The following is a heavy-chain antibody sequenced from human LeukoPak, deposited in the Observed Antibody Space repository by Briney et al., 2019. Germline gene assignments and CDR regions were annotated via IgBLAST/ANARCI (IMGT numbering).Heavy chain of an antibody. J-gene: IGHJ6*04. CDR2: IWYDGSNK. V-gene: IGHV3-33*01. CDR3: ARDNIAAAGYYYYYGMDV. CDR1: GFTFSSYG. D-gene: IGHD6-13*01. Sequence: PGGSLRLSCAASGFTFSSYGMHWVRQAPGKGLEWVAVIWYDGSNKYYADSVKGRFTIFRDNSKNTLYLQMNSLRAEDTAVYYCARDNIAAAGYYYYYGMDVWGKGTTVTVSS.